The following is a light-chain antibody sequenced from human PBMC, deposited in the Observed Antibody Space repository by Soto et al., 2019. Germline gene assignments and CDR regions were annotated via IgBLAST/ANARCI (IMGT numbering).Light chain of an antibody. CDR1: ESVSIY. V-gene: IGKV3-11*01. Sequence: DIVLTQSPATLSLSPAESATLSCRARESVSIYISWYQQKPAQAPRLLIYDASNTATGIPTRFSGSGAGTDFSLTISSLQAEDVVVYYCQQQSNWPWTTFGQGTRVDLK. J-gene: IGKJ1*01. CDR2: DAS. CDR3: QQQSNWPWTT.